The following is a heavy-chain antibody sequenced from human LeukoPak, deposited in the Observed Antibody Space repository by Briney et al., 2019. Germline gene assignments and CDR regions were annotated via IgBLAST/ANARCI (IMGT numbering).Heavy chain of an antibody. V-gene: IGHV4-38-2*02. CDR1: GGSISSYY. CDR2: IYHSGST. J-gene: IGHJ4*02. D-gene: IGHD7-27*01. Sequence: PSETLSLTCTVSGGSISSYYWGWIRQPPGKGLEWIGSIYHSGSTYYNPSLKSRVTISVDTSKNQFSLKLSSVTAADTAVYYCARASRTGLGIGSFDYWGQGTLVTVSS. CDR3: ARASRTGLGIGSFDY.